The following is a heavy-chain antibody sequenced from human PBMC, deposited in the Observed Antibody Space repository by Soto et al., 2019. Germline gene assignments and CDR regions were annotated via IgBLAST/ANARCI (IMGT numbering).Heavy chain of an antibody. D-gene: IGHD5-18*01. CDR1: GYTFRTYG. CDR2: ISAYNGNT. CDR3: AREDVDTGL. V-gene: IGHV1-18*01. J-gene: IGHJ4*02. Sequence: QVQLVQSGAEVKKPGASVKVSCKTSGYTFRTYGITWVRQAPGHGLEWMGWISAYNGNTNYAQNLQCRVTLTTDTSTSTAYMELRSLRSDDTAVYFGAREDVDTGLWGQGTLVTVSS.